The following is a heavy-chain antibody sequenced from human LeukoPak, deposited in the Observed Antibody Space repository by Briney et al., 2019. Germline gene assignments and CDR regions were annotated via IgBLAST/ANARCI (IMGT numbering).Heavy chain of an antibody. V-gene: IGHV3-30*18. CDR1: GFTFSSYG. J-gene: IGHJ4*02. Sequence: GRSLRLSCAASGFTFSSYGMHWVRQAPGKGLEWVAVIWYGGSNKYYADSVKGRFTISRDNSKNTLYLQMNSLRAEDTAVYYCAKDPPQPRSSWFDYWGQGTLVTVSS. CDR2: IWYGGSNK. CDR3: AKDPPQPRSSWFDY. D-gene: IGHD6-13*01.